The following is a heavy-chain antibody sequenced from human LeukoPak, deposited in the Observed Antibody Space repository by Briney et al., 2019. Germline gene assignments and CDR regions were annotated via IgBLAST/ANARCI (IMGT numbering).Heavy chain of an antibody. CDR1: GFTVSSNY. V-gene: IGHV3-66*02. CDR3: ARGMVAGMGKPDY. CDR2: IYSAGTT. Sequence: GGSLRLSCAASGFTVSSNYMSWVRQAPGKGLEWVSVIYSAGTTYYADSVKGRFTISRDNSKNTLYLQMHSLRAEDTAVYYCARGMVAGMGKPDYWGQGTLVAVSS. J-gene: IGHJ4*02. D-gene: IGHD6-19*01.